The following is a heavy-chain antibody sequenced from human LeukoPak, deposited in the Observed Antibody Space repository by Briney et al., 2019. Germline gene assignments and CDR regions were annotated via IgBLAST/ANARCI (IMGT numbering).Heavy chain of an antibody. J-gene: IGHJ3*02. D-gene: IGHD1-26*01. V-gene: IGHV1-3*01. CDR3: ARESTGIVGATDDAFDI. Sequence: ASVKVSCKASGYTFSRYAIHWVRQAPGQRLEWMGYINAGNGNTKYSQNFQGRVTITRDTSATTAYLELSSLRSEDTAVYYCARESTGIVGATDDAFDIWGQGTMVTVSS. CDR1: GYTFSRYA. CDR2: INAGNGNT.